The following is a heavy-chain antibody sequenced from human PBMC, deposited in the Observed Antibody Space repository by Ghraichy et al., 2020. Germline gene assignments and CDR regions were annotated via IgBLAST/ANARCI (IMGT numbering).Heavy chain of an antibody. V-gene: IGHV3-21*01. J-gene: IGHJ5*02. CDR1: GFTFSDYS. D-gene: IGHD5-18*01. CDR3: VRQVGDDSSNWFDP. CDR2: ISRRSSPT. Sequence: GESLNISCTASGFTFSDYSMIWVRQAPGKGLEWVSSISRRSSPTYYADSVQGRFTISRDNAKNSVYLQMNSLRAEDPALYYCVRQVGDDSSNWFDPWGQGTLVTVSS.